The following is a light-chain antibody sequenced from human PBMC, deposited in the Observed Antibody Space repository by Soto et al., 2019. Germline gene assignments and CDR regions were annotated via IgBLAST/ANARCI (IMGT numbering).Light chain of an antibody. V-gene: IGKV3-20*01. CDR3: QQYGSSPRT. CDR1: QSVSSSY. CDR2: GAS. J-gene: IGKJ1*01. Sequence: LTQSPGTLSLSPGERATLSCRASQSVSSSYLAWYQQKPGQAPRLLIYGASSRATGIPDRFSGSGSGTDFTLTISRLEPEDFAVYYCQQYGSSPRTFGQGTKVDI.